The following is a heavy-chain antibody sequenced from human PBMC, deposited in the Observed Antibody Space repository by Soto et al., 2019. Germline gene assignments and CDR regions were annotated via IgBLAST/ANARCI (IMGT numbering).Heavy chain of an antibody. CDR1: GGSISSGGYY. CDR2: IYYSGST. J-gene: IGHJ5*02. D-gene: IGHD4-17*01. V-gene: IGHV4-31*03. CDR3: ARGTTVTTYDWSDH. Sequence: QVQLQESGPGLVKPSQTLSLTCTVSGGSISSGGYYWSWIRQHPGKGLEWIGYIYYSGSTYDNPSLKSRVTISVDTSKNQFSLQLSSVTAADTAVYYCARGTTVTTYDWSDHWGQGTLVTVSS.